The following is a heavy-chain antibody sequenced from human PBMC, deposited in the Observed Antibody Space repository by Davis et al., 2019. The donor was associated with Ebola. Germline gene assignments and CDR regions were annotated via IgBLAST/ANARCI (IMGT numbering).Heavy chain of an antibody. CDR3: ATSGRFLEWLPTYYYYGMDV. Sequence: PSETLSLTCAVYGGSFSGYYWNWIRQPPGKGLEWIGEINHSGNTNYNPSLKSRVTISVDTSKNQFSLKLSSVTAADTAVYYCATSGRFLEWLPTYYYYGMDVWGQGTTVTVSS. CDR1: GGSFSGYY. D-gene: IGHD3-3*01. CDR2: INHSGNT. J-gene: IGHJ6*02. V-gene: IGHV4-34*01.